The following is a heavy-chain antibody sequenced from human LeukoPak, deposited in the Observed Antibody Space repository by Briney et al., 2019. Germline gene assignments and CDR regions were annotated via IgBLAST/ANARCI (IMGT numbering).Heavy chain of an antibody. Sequence: SETLSLTCTVSGGSISSYYWSWIRQPAGKGLEWIGRIYTSGSTNYNPSLKSRVTMSVDTSKNQFSLKLSSVTAADTAVYYCARDGGTTVTTINWFDPWGQGTLVTVSS. D-gene: IGHD4-17*01. CDR1: GGSISSYY. CDR2: IYTSGST. J-gene: IGHJ5*02. CDR3: ARDGGTTVTTINWFDP. V-gene: IGHV4-4*07.